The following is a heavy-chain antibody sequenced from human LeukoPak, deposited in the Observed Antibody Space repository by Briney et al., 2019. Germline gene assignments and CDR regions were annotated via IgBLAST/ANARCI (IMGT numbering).Heavy chain of an antibody. J-gene: IGHJ4*02. CDR3: AKGGYSYGSFDY. CDR2: IWYDGSSK. V-gene: IGHV3-33*06. D-gene: IGHD5-18*01. Sequence: GGSLSLSCAASGFTFSSYGMHWVRQAPGKGLEGVAVIWYDGSSKYYADSVKGRCTISRDNPKNTLYLRMSSLRDENTAVYYCAKGGYSYGSFDYWGQGTLVTVSS. CDR1: GFTFSSYG.